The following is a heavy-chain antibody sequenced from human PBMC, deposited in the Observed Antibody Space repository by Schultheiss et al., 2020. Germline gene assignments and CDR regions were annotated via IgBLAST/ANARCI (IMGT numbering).Heavy chain of an antibody. CDR2: ISGSGGRT. CDR1: GFTFRNYA. V-gene: IGHV3-23*01. CDR3: VRNVWSPPDY. J-gene: IGHJ4*02. Sequence: GGSLRLSCAASGFTFRNYAMSWVRQAPGKGLEWVSVISGSGGRTNYADSMKGRFTISRDNSKNTVYLQMNSLRAEDTAVYYCVRNVWSPPDYWGQGTLVTVSS. D-gene: IGHD3-10*01.